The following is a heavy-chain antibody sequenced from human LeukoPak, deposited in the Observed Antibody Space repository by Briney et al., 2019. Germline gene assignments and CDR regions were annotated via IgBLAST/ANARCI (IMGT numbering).Heavy chain of an antibody. D-gene: IGHD3-9*01. Sequence: SGTLSLTCTVSGGSISSYYWSWIRQPPGKGLEWIGYIYYSGSTNYSPSLKSRVTISVDTSKNQFSLKLSSVTAADTSVYYCARLYSFDWLPHGAFDIWGQGTVVTVSS. CDR2: IYYSGST. V-gene: IGHV4-59*08. J-gene: IGHJ3*02. CDR1: GGSISSYY. CDR3: ARLYSFDWLPHGAFDI.